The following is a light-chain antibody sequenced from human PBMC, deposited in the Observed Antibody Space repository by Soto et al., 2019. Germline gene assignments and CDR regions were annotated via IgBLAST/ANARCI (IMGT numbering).Light chain of an antibody. V-gene: IGKV1-5*03. CDR2: KAS. CDR1: QSISNW. Sequence: DIQMTQSPSTLSASVGDRVTITCRASQSISNWLAWYQQKPGKAPKLLIYKASSLESGVPSRFSGSGSGTELTLTISSLQPDDFATYYCQRYNSYSWTFGQGTKVEIK. J-gene: IGKJ1*01. CDR3: QRYNSYSWT.